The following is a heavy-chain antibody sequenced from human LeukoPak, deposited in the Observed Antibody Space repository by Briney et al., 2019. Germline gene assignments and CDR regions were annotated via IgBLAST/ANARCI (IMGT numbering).Heavy chain of an antibody. CDR1: GFTFSSYG. D-gene: IGHD4-17*01. Sequence: GGSLRLSCAASGFTFSSYGMHWVRQAPGKGLEWVAVISYDGSNKYYADSVKGRFSISRDNSKNTLYLQMNSLRAEDTAVYYCAKTTNFDLWGRGTLVTVSS. J-gene: IGHJ2*01. CDR3: AKTTNFDL. CDR2: ISYDGSNK. V-gene: IGHV3-30*18.